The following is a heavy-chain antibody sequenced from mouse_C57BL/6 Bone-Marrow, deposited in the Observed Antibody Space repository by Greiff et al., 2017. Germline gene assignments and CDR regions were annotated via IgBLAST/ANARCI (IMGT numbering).Heavy chain of an antibody. CDR3: ATIYYDYDGYAMDY. Sequence: VHLVESGAELVKPGASVKMSCKASGYTFTTYPIEWMKQNHGKSLEWIGNFHPYNDDTKYNEKFKGKATLTVEKSSSTVYLELSRLTSDDSAVYYCATIYYDYDGYAMDYWGQGTSVTVSS. CDR1: GYTFTTYP. J-gene: IGHJ4*01. V-gene: IGHV1-47*01. CDR2: FHPYNDDT. D-gene: IGHD2-4*01.